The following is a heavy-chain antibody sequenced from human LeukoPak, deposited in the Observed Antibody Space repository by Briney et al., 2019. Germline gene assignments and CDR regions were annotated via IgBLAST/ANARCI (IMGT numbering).Heavy chain of an antibody. Sequence: GGSLRLSCAASGFTFSSYGMNWVRQAPGKGLEWVASIRSDGSNKKYADSVKGQFTISRDNSKSTLNLQMNSLRPEDTAVYYCAKSQVTGWYDFDYWGQGTLVIVSS. J-gene: IGHJ4*02. CDR3: AKSQVTGWYDFDY. CDR1: GFTFSSYG. D-gene: IGHD6-19*01. CDR2: IRSDGSNK. V-gene: IGHV3-30*02.